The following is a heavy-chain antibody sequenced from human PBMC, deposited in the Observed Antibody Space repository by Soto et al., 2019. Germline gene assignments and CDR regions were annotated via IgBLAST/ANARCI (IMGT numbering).Heavy chain of an antibody. CDR2: INAGNGNT. D-gene: IGHD1-26*01. J-gene: IGHJ2*01. CDR1: GYTFTNYA. Sequence: QVQLVQSGAEVKKPGASVKVSCKASGYTFTNYAMHWVRQAPGQRLEWMGWINAGNGNTKYSQKFQGRVTITRYTSASTADMELSSLRSEDTSVYYCARGGSLYWYFDLWGRGTLVTVSS. V-gene: IGHV1-3*01. CDR3: ARGGSLYWYFDL.